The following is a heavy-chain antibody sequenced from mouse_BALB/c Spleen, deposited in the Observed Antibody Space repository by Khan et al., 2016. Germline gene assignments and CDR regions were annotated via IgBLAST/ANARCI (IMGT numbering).Heavy chain of an antibody. CDR3: ARKRAYYRYDTFDV. D-gene: IGHD2-14*01. Sequence: VQLQQSGPELVKPGASVKMSCKASGYTFTNYVIHWVKQRPGQGLECIGYVNPYNDGTKYNEKFKGKATLTSDKSSSTAYMELSSLTSEASAVFYCARKRAYYRYDTFDVWGAGTTVTVSS. CDR1: GYTFTNYV. V-gene: IGHV1S136*01. J-gene: IGHJ1*01. CDR2: VNPYNDGT.